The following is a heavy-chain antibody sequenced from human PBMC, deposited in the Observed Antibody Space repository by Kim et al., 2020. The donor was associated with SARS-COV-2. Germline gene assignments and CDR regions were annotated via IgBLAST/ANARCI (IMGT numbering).Heavy chain of an antibody. V-gene: IGHV1-8*01. J-gene: IGHJ4*02. CDR3: ASGRIKQWLLTLYYFDY. D-gene: IGHD6-19*01. Sequence: KFQGRVTMTRNTSISTAYMELSSLRSEDTAVYYCASGRIKQWLLTLYYFDYWGQGTLVTVSS.